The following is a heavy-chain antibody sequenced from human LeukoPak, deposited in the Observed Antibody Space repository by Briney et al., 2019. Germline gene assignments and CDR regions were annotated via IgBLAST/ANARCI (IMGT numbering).Heavy chain of an antibody. CDR1: GFTFGDYA. CDR2: ISYDGSNK. CDR3: ANWFDP. V-gene: IGHV3-30-3*02. J-gene: IGHJ5*02. Sequence: GGSLRLSCTASGFTFGDYAMSWVRQAPGKGLEWVAVISYDGSNKYYADSVKGRFTISRDNSKNTLYLQMNSLRAEDTAVYYCANWFDPWGQGTLVTVSS.